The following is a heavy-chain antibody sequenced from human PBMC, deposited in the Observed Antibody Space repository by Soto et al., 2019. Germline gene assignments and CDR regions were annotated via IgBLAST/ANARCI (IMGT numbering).Heavy chain of an antibody. D-gene: IGHD2-2*02. CDR1: GVPITTGGYY. V-gene: IGHV4-31*01. Sequence: SETLSLTCNVSGVPITTGGYYWSWIRQHPGKGLEWMGYIYHTGRTYYNPSLKSQSTISIDTSKNQFSLTLSSATGADTAMYYCARAGSSMGYYTYYGFDVWGQGTAVTVSS. J-gene: IGHJ6*02. CDR3: ARAGSSMGYYTYYGFDV. CDR2: IYHTGRT.